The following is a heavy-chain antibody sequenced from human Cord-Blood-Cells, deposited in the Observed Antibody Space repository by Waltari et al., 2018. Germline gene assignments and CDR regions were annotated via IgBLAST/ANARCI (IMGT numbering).Heavy chain of an antibody. Sequence: QVQLQESGPGLVKPSQTLSLTCTVSGGSLRSGAYYWSWLRQPPGKGLEWIGYIYYSGSTYYNPSLKSRVTISVDTSKNQFSLKLSSVTAADTAVYYCARTAAELGIGYWYFDLWGRGTLVTVSS. J-gene: IGHJ2*01. CDR1: GGSLRSGAYY. CDR3: ARTAAELGIGYWYFDL. D-gene: IGHD7-27*01. CDR2: IYYSGST. V-gene: IGHV4-30-4*01.